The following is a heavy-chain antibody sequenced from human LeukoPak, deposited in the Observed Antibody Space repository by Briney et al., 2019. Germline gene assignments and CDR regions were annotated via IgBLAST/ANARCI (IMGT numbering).Heavy chain of an antibody. D-gene: IGHD6-19*01. Sequence: GGSLRLSCAASGFTFSSYDMHWVHHATGKGLEWGSAIGTAGETYYPGSVKERFTISRENDKNSLYLQMNSLRARDTAVYYCARGFGSGWYVFDYWGQGTLVTVSS. CDR2: IGTAGET. V-gene: IGHV3-13*04. CDR3: ARGFGSGWYVFDY. CDR1: GFTFSSYD. J-gene: IGHJ4*02.